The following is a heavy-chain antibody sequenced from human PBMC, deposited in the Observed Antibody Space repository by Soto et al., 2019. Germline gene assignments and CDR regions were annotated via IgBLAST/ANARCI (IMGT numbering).Heavy chain of an antibody. J-gene: IGHJ4*02. V-gene: IGHV3-23*01. CDR3: AKDYVQLPHYYFDY. D-gene: IGHD2-2*01. Sequence: LRLSCAGSGFTFSSYAMSWVRQAPGKGLEWVSAISGSGGSTYYADSVKGRFTISRDNSKNTLYLQMNSLRAGDTAVYYCAKDYVQLPHYYFDYWGQGTLVTVS. CDR2: ISGSGGST. CDR1: GFTFSSYA.